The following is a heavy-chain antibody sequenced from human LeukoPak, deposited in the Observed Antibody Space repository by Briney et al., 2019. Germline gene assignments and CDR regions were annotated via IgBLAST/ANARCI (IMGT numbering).Heavy chain of an antibody. Sequence: ASVKVSCKASGGTFSSYAVSWVRQAPGQGLEWMGGIIPIFGTANYAQKFQGRVTITADESTSTAYMELSSLRSENTAVYYCASPPSSWSPRNYYYYMDVWGKGTTVTVSS. CDR3: ASPPSSWSPRNYYYYMDV. D-gene: IGHD6-13*01. J-gene: IGHJ6*03. V-gene: IGHV1-69*13. CDR1: GGTFSSYA. CDR2: IIPIFGTA.